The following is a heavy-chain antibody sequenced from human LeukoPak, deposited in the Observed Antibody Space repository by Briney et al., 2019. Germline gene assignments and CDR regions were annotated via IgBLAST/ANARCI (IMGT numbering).Heavy chain of an antibody. CDR2: LSGSGSYT. D-gene: IGHD3-3*01. CDR3: AKEYDFWSGYSNFDY. V-gene: IGHV3-23*01. J-gene: IGHJ4*02. Sequence: GGSLRLSCAASGFTFSSYAMSWVRQAPGKGLEWVSVLSGSGSYTYYADSVKGRFTISRDNSKNTLYLQMNSLRAEDTAVYYCAKEYDFWSGYSNFDYWGQGTLVTVSS. CDR1: GFTFSSYA.